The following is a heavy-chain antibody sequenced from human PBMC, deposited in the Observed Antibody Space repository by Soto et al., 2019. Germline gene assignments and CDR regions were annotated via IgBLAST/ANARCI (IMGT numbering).Heavy chain of an antibody. CDR2: MNPNSGNT. V-gene: IGHV1-8*01. J-gene: IGHJ3*02. D-gene: IGHD2-2*01. Sequence: ASVKVSCKASGYTFTSYDINWVRQATGQGLEWMGWMNPNSGNTGYAQKFQGRVTMTRNTSISTAYMELSSLRSEDTAVYYCARVLGYCSSTSCYAKADDAFDIWGQGTMVTVS. CDR1: GYTFTSYD. CDR3: ARVLGYCSSTSCYAKADDAFDI.